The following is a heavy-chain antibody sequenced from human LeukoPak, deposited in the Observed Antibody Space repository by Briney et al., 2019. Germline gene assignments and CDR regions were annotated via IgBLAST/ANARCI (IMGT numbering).Heavy chain of an antibody. Sequence: PGGSLRLSCAASGFTFSNAWMSWVRQAPGKGLEWVGRIKSKTDGGTTDYATPVKGRFTISRDDSKNTLYLQMNSLKTEDTAVYYCTTLPDGYNYVGIDYWGQGTLVTVSS. D-gene: IGHD5-24*01. CDR2: IKSKTDGGTT. J-gene: IGHJ4*02. V-gene: IGHV3-15*01. CDR1: GFTFSNAW. CDR3: TTLPDGYNYVGIDY.